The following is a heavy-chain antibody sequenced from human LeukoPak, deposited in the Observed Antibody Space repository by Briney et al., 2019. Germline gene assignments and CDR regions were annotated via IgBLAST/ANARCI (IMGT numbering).Heavy chain of an antibody. Sequence: GGSLRLSCAASGFTFSSYSMNWVRQAPGKGLEWVSSISSSSSYIYYADSVKGRFTISRDNAWNSLYLQMNSLRAEDTAVYYCARKENILTGYYDHWGQGTLVTVSS. CDR3: ARKENILTGYYDH. CDR2: ISSSSSYI. CDR1: GFTFSSYS. V-gene: IGHV3-21*01. D-gene: IGHD3-9*01. J-gene: IGHJ5*02.